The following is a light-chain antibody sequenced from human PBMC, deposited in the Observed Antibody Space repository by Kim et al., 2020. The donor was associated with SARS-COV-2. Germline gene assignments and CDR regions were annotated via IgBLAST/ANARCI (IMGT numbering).Light chain of an antibody. J-gene: IGKJ2*01. CDR2: DAS. V-gene: IGKV1-33*01. Sequence: SASVGDRVTINCQASQDIANYINWYQQKPGKAPKVLIYDASSVETGVPSRFSGRGFGTHFTLAITTLQPEEVGTYYCQQYEDSPYTFGQGTKLEI. CDR1: QDIANY. CDR3: QQYEDSPYT.